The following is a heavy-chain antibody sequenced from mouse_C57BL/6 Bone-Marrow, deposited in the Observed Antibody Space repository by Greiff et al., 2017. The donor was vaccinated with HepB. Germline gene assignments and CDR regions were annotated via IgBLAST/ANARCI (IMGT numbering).Heavy chain of an antibody. CDR3: EITTVVPPMDY. J-gene: IGHJ4*01. Sequence: EVQLQQSGPGLVKPSQSLSLTCSVTGYSITSGYYWNWIRQFPGNKLEWMGYISYDGSNNYNPSLKNRISITRDTSKNQFFLKLNSVTTEDTATYYCEITTVVPPMDYWGQGTSVTVSS. CDR1: GYSITSGYY. D-gene: IGHD1-1*01. V-gene: IGHV3-6*01. CDR2: ISYDGSN.